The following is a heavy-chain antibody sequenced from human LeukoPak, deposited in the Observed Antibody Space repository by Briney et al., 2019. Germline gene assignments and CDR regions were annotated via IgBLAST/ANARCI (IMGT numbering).Heavy chain of an antibody. CDR1: GFTFSSYG. D-gene: IGHD3-22*01. Sequence: GGSLRLSCAASGFTFSSYGMHWVRQAPGKGLEWVAVISYDGSNKYYADSVKGRFTISRDNSKNTLYLQMNSLRAEDTAVYYCAKGGSGYYSHQARYEDFDYWGQGTLVTVSS. J-gene: IGHJ4*02. V-gene: IGHV3-30*18. CDR2: ISYDGSNK. CDR3: AKGGSGYYSHQARYEDFDY.